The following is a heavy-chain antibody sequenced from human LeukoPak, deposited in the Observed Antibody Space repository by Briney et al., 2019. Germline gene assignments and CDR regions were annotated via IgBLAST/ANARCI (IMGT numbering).Heavy chain of an antibody. J-gene: IGHJ4*02. V-gene: IGHV3-23*01. CDR2: ISGSGGST. CDR3: AKDLNSHGYVNAFDY. Sequence: PGGSLRLSCAASGFTFSSYAMSWVRQAPGKGLEWVSAISGSGGSTYYADSVKGRFTISRDNSKNTLYLQMNSLRAEDTAVYYCAKDLNSHGYVNAFDYWGQGTLVTVSS. CDR1: GFTFSSYA. D-gene: IGHD5-18*01.